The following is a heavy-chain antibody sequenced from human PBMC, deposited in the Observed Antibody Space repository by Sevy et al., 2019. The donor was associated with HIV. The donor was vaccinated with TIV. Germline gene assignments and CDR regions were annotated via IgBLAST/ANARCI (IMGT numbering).Heavy chain of an antibody. CDR1: GFTFSSYA. CDR2: ISGSGYST. V-gene: IGHV3-23*01. J-gene: IGHJ4*02. Sequence: GGSLRLSCAASGFTFSSYAMSWVRQAPGKGLEWVSTISGSGYSTYYADSVKGRFTISRDNSKNTLYLQMNSLRAEDTAIYYCALGVYGDRFDYWGQGTLVTVSS. D-gene: IGHD4-17*01. CDR3: ALGVYGDRFDY.